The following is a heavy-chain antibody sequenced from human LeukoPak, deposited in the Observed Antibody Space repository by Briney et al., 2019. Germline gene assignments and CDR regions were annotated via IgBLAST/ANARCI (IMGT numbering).Heavy chain of an antibody. CDR3: ARHHHYYDSSGYPQFDP. CDR2: INWNGGST. Sequence: GGSLRLSCAASGFTFDDYGMSWVRQAPGKGLEWVSGINWNGGSTGYADSVKGRFTISRDSAKNSLYLQMNSLRAEDTALYYCARHHHYYDSSGYPQFDPWGQGTLVTVSS. V-gene: IGHV3-20*04. J-gene: IGHJ5*02. CDR1: GFTFDDYG. D-gene: IGHD3-22*01.